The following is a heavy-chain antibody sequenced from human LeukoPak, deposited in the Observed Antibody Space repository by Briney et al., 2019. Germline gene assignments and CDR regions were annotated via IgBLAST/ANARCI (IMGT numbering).Heavy chain of an antibody. V-gene: IGHV4-61*08. J-gene: IGHJ4*02. CDR3: ARALWFGELLF. D-gene: IGHD3-10*01. CDR2: IYYSGST. CDR1: GGSISSGGYY. Sequence: RPSETLSLTCTVSGGSISSGGYYWSWIRQHLGKGLEWIGYIYYSGSTNYNPSLKSRVTISVDTSKNQFSLTLSSVTAADTAVYYCARALWFGELLFWGQGTLVTVSS.